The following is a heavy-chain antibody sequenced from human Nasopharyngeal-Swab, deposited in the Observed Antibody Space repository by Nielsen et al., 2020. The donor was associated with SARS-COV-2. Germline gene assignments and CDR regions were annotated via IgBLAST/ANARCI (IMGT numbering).Heavy chain of an antibody. Sequence: GGSLRLSYVVSGLNLSSNAIHWVRQAPGKGLEWVAVILHDGTNKYYADSVKGRFTISRDNSKNTLYLQMNNLRPEDTALYYCARGPSTGSRSWHLDYWGQGTQVTVSS. D-gene: IGHD6-13*01. V-gene: IGHV3-30-3*01. CDR3: ARGPSTGSRSWHLDY. J-gene: IGHJ4*02. CDR1: GLNLSSNA. CDR2: ILHDGTNK.